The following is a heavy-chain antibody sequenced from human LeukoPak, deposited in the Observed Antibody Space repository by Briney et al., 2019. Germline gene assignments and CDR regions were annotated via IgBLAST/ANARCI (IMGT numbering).Heavy chain of an antibody. J-gene: IGHJ3*02. Sequence: GGSLRLSCAASGFTFDDYAMHWVRQAPGKGLEWVSGISWNSGSIGYTDSVKGRFTSSRDNAKNSLYLQMNILRAEDTALYYCAKDIGYTIPNAFDIWGQGKMVTVSS. V-gene: IGHV3-9*01. CDR1: GFTFDDYA. D-gene: IGHD2-8*01. CDR2: ISWNSGSI. CDR3: AKDIGYTIPNAFDI.